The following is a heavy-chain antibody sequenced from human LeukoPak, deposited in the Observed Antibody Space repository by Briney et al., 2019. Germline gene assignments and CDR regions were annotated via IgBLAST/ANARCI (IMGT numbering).Heavy chain of an antibody. CDR1: GSTFSSYA. J-gene: IGHJ4*02. CDR3: AKDWFDCSSTSCYTSIAVAGTFDY. D-gene: IGHD2-2*02. CDR2: ISGGVGST. Sequence: GGSLRLSCAASGSTFSSYAMSWVRQAPGKGLEWVSVISGGVGSTSYADSVKGRFTISRDNSKNTLYLQMNSLRAEDTAVYYCAKDWFDCSSTSCYTSIAVAGTFDYWGQGTLVTVSS. V-gene: IGHV3-23*01.